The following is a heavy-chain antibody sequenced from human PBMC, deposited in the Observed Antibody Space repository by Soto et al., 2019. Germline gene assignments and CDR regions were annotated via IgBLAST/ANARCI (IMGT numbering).Heavy chain of an antibody. CDR1: GFTFSSYA. Sequence: GGSLRLSCAASGFTFSSYAMHWVRQAPGKGLEWVAVISYDGSNKYYADSVKGRFTISRDNSKNTLYLQMNSLRAEDTAVYYCARPAFDYYDSSGYPSPFDYWGQGTLVTVSS. J-gene: IGHJ4*02. D-gene: IGHD3-22*01. CDR3: ARPAFDYYDSSGYPSPFDY. V-gene: IGHV3-30-3*01. CDR2: ISYDGSNK.